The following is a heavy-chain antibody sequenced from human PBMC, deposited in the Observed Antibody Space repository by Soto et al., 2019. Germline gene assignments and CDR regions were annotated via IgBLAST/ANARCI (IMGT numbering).Heavy chain of an antibody. CDR1: GYSFTSYW. V-gene: IGHV5-10-1*01. J-gene: IGHJ4*02. CDR3: ARGYYDILTGSVFDY. CDR2: IDPSDSYT. D-gene: IGHD3-9*01. Sequence: HGESLKISCKGSGYSFTSYWISWVRQMPGKGLEWMGRIDPSDSYTNYSPSFQGHVTISADKSISTAYLQWSSLKASDTAMYYCARGYYDILTGSVFDYWGQGTLVTVSS.